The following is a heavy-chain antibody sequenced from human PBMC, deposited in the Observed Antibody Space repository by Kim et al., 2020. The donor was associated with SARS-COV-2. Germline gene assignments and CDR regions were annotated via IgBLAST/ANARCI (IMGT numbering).Heavy chain of an antibody. CDR3: ASTMTTVTTGLAFDY. CDR2: IHKSGST. J-gene: IGHJ4*02. D-gene: IGHD4-4*01. V-gene: IGHV4-31*03. CDR1: GGSISRGSYY. Sequence: SETLSLTCTVSGGSISRGSYYWSWIRQPPGKGLEWIGYIHKSGSTYYSPSLRSRLTISVDTSKSQFSLKLSSVTAADTAVYYCASTMTTVTTGLAFDYWGQGTLVTVSS.